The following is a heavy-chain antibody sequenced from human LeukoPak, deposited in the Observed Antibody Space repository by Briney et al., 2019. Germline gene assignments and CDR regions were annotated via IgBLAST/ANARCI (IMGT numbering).Heavy chain of an antibody. Sequence: GGSLRLSCAASGFTFDDYAMHWVRQAPGKGLEWVSGIIPSGHTTYYADSVRGRFTISRDKSRNTLYLQMNSLRAEDTAVYYCAKDDRWLQFCCWGQGTLVTVSA. J-gene: IGHJ4*02. CDR1: GFTFDDYA. D-gene: IGHD5-24*01. V-gene: IGHV3-23*01. CDR3: AKDDRWLQFCC. CDR2: IIPSGHTT.